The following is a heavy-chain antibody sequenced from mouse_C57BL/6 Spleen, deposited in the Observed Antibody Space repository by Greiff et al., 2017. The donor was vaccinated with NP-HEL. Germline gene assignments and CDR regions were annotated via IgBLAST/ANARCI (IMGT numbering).Heavy chain of an antibody. CDR2: ISGGGGNT. Sequence: EVQVVESGGGLVKPGGSLKLSCAASGFTFSSYTMSWVRQTPEKRLEWVATISGGGGNTYYPDSVKGRFTISRDNAKNTLYLQMSSLRSEDTAVYYCARHEGLPWFAYWGQGTLVTVSA. CDR1: GFTFSSYT. CDR3: ARHEGLPWFAY. D-gene: IGHD2-4*01. J-gene: IGHJ3*01. V-gene: IGHV5-9*04.